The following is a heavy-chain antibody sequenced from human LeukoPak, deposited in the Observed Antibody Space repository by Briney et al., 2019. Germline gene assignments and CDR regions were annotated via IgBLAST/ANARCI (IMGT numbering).Heavy chain of an antibody. Sequence: PGRSLRLSCAASGFTFDDFAMHWVRQAPGKGLEWVSGISWNSGSIAYADSVKGRFTISRDNAKNSLYLQMNSLRAEDTAVYYCARLVQLERQFDYWGQGTLVTVSS. CDR1: GFTFDDFA. D-gene: IGHD1-1*01. J-gene: IGHJ4*02. V-gene: IGHV3-9*01. CDR3: ARLVQLERQFDY. CDR2: ISWNSGSI.